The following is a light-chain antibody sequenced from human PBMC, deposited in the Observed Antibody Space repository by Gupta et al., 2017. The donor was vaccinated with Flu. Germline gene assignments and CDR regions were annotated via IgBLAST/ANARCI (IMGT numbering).Light chain of an antibody. V-gene: IGLV2-23*01. CDR1: SNDVGNYNL. Sequence: QSALTQHASVPGSPGPSTLISCTRTSNDVGNYNLVSWYQQHPGKAPKLMIDESNKRPSGVSNRFSGSKSGNTASLTTSVLQAEDEADYYCCSYAGSSSVVFGRGTKLTVL. CDR2: ESN. J-gene: IGLJ2*01. CDR3: CSYAGSSSVV.